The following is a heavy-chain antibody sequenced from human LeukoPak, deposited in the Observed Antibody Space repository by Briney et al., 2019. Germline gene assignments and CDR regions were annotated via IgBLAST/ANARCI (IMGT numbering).Heavy chain of an antibody. V-gene: IGHV3-30-3*01. CDR3: ARVVGYYFDY. J-gene: IGHJ4*02. CDR2: ISYDGSNK. CDR1: GFTFSSYA. Sequence: GGSLRLSCAASGFTFSSYAMHWVRQAPGKGLEWVAVISYDGSNKYYADSVKGRFTISRGNSKNTLYLQMNSLRAEDTAVYYCARVVGYYFDYWGQGTLVTVSS. D-gene: IGHD2-15*01.